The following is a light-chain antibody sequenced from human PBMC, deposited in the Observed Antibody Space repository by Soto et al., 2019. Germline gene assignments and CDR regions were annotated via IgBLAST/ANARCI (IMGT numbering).Light chain of an antibody. CDR3: QQYYSHPLT. V-gene: IGKV1-8*01. J-gene: IGKJ4*01. Sequence: AIRMTQSPSSFSASTGDRVTITCRASQGISSYLAWYQQKPGKAPKLLIYAASTLQSGVPSRFSGSGSGTDFTLTISSLQSEDFATYSCQQYYSHPLTFGGGTKVNIK. CDR1: QGISSY. CDR2: AAS.